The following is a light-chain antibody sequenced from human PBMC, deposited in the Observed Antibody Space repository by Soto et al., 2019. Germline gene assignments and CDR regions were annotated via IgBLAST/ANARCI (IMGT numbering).Light chain of an antibody. Sequence: EIVLTQSPGTLSLSPGERATLSCRASQSVRSSYLAWYRQKPGQAPRLLIYGASGRATGIPDRFSGSGSGTDFTLTISRLEPEDFAVYYCQQYGSSPLFTFGPGTKVDIK. J-gene: IGKJ3*01. CDR1: QSVRSSY. CDR2: GAS. V-gene: IGKV3-20*01. CDR3: QQYGSSPLFT.